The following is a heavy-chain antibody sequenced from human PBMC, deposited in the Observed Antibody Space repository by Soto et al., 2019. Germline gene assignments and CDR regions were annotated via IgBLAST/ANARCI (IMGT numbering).Heavy chain of an antibody. Sequence: PGGSLRLSCAASGFTFSSYEMNWVRQAPGKGLEWVSYISSSGSTIYYADSVKGRFTISRDNAKNSLYLQKNSLRAEDTAVYYCARQTYYYGSGSYYRAFDIWGQGTMVTVSS. D-gene: IGHD3-10*01. CDR3: ARQTYYYGSGSYYRAFDI. CDR1: GFTFSSYE. CDR2: ISSSGSTI. V-gene: IGHV3-48*03. J-gene: IGHJ3*02.